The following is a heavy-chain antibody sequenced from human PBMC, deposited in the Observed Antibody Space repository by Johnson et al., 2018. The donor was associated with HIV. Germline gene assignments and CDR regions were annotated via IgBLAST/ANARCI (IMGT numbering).Heavy chain of an antibody. CDR1: AFTFRSYS. D-gene: IGHD1-26*01. CDR3: ARVRAGRENAFDI. Sequence: QVQLVESGGGVVQPGRSLRLSCAASAFTFRSYSMHWVRQAPGKGLEWVAVISYDGSNKYYAASVKGRFTISRDNSKNTLYLQMTSLRAEDTAVYYCARVRAGRENAFDIWGQGTMVTVSS. CDR2: ISYDGSNK. J-gene: IGHJ3*02. V-gene: IGHV3-30*14.